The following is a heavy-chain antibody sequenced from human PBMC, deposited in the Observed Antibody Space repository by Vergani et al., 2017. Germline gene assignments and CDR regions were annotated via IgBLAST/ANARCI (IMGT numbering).Heavy chain of an antibody. J-gene: IGHJ4*02. D-gene: IGHD3-16*02. CDR2: IKQDGSEK. CDR1: GFTFSSYW. V-gene: IGHV3-7*03. CDR3: ARDGGEASGYDYVWGSYHWELDY. Sequence: EVQLVESGGGLVQPGGSLRLSCAASGFTFSSYWMSWVRPAPGKGLEWVAYIKQDGSEKYYVDSVKGRFTISRDNAKNSLYLQMNRLRAEDTAVYYGARDGGEASGYDYVWGSYHWELDYWGQGTLVTVSS.